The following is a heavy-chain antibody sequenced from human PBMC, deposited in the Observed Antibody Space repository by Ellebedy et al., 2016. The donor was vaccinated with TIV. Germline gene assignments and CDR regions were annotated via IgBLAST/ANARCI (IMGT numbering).Heavy chain of an antibody. D-gene: IGHD6-19*01. V-gene: IGHV1-2*02. CDR1: GYTFTGYY. CDR3: ASGPLYSSGWGGFDY. Sequence: ASVKVSCXASGYTFTGYYMHWVRQAPGQGLEWMGWINPNSGGTNYAQKFQGRVTMTRDTSISTAYMELSRLRSDDTAVYYCASGPLYSSGWGGFDYWGQGTLVTVSS. CDR2: INPNSGGT. J-gene: IGHJ4*02.